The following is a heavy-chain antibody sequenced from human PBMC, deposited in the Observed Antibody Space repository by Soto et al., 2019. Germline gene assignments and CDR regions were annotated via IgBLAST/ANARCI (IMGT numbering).Heavy chain of an antibody. D-gene: IGHD6-19*01. CDR1: GFTFGYYA. CDR3: TRDAGSRSGWYYYGMDV. V-gene: IGHV3-49*04. Sequence: GGSLRLSCTASGFTFGYYAMSWVRQAAGKWLEWVGFIRSKAYGGTTEYAASVKGRFTISRDDSKSIAYMQMNSLKTEDTAVYYCTRDAGSRSGWYYYGMDVWGQGTTVTVSS. J-gene: IGHJ6*02. CDR2: IRSKAYGGTT.